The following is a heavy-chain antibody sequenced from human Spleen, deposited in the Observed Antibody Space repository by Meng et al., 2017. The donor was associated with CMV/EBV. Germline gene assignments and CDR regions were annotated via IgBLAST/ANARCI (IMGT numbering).Heavy chain of an antibody. V-gene: IGHV1-2*02. Sequence: ASVKVSCKTSGYTFTGTFMHWVRQAPGQGLEWMGRINPNGGDTDYAQNFQDRVTMTTDTSRSTAYMELRGLRSDDTAVYYCAREPSSTLLHYYGMDVWGQGTTVTVSS. CDR1: GYTFTGTF. CDR2: INPNGGDT. D-gene: IGHD2-2*01. CDR3: AREPSSTLLHYYGMDV. J-gene: IGHJ6*02.